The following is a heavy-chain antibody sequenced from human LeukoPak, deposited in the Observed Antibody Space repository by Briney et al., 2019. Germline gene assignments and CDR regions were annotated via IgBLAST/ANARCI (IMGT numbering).Heavy chain of an antibody. V-gene: IGHV3-7*01. CDR1: GFTFYDYA. CDR2: IKEDGSEK. D-gene: IGHD3-22*01. Sequence: GGSLRLSCAASGFTFYDYAMHWVRQAPGKGLEWVATIKEDGSEKYYVDSVKGRFTISRDNANDSLYLQMNRLRADDTAVYYCARKKYYYDTSAMGWFDSWGQGTLVTVSS. CDR3: ARKKYYYDTSAMGWFDS. J-gene: IGHJ5*01.